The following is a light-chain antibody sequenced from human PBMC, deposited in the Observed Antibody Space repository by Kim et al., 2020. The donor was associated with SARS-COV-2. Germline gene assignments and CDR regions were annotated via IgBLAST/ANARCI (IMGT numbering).Light chain of an antibody. Sequence: EIVLTQSPGTLSLSPGERAALSCRASQSVSSNYLAWYQQKPGQAPRLLIYGASTRATGIPDRFSGSGSGTDFTLTISRLEPEDFAVYYCQQYSITTRTFGQETKV. CDR2: GAS. CDR1: QSVSSNY. J-gene: IGKJ1*01. V-gene: IGKV3-20*01. CDR3: QQYSITTRT.